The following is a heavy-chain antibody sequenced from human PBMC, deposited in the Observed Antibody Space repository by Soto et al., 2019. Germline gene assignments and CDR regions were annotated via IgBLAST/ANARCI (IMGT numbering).Heavy chain of an antibody. CDR2: ISEGGTTT. V-gene: IGHV3-48*03. Sequence: EVQLVESAGGLAQSGGSLRLSCAASGFMFNDYEMNWVRQAPGKGLEWVSYISEGGTTTHYTDSVKGRFTISRDNAKESLYLQMNSLTPEDTATYFCVRDARGGGLLLWDCWGQGVVVSVSS. CDR3: VRDARGGGLLLWDC. CDR1: GFMFNDYE. J-gene: IGHJ4*02. D-gene: IGHD3-16*01.